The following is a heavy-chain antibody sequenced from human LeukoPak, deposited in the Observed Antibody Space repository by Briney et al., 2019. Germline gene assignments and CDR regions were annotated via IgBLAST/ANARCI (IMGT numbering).Heavy chain of an antibody. CDR3: ARDQVSIAVAGSNPPYYYYGMDV. D-gene: IGHD6-19*01. CDR1: GGSFSGYY. Sequence: PSETLSLTCAVYGGSFSGYYWSWLRQPPGKGLEWIGEINHSGSTNYNPSLKSRVTISVDTSKNQFSLKLSSVTPADTAVYYCARDQVSIAVAGSNPPYYYYGMDVWGQGTTVTVSS. CDR2: INHSGST. V-gene: IGHV4-34*01. J-gene: IGHJ6*02.